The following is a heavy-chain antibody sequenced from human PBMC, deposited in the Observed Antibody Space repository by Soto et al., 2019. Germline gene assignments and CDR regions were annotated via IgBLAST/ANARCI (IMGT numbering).Heavy chain of an antibody. D-gene: IGHD3-22*01. V-gene: IGHV4-30-4*01. CDR2: IYYSGST. CDR3: ARVNPNSSGSERFDY. CDR1: GGSISSGDYY. J-gene: IGHJ4*02. Sequence: SETLSLTCTVSGGSISSGDYYWSWIRQPPGKGLEWIGYIYYSGSTYYNQSLKSRVTISVDTSKNQFSLKRSSVTAADTAVYYCARVNPNSSGSERFDYWGQGTPAPVSS.